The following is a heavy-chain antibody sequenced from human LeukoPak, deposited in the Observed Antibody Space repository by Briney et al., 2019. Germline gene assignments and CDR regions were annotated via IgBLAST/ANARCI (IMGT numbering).Heavy chain of an antibody. Sequence: GESLKISCKGSGYNFNSYWIGWVRQMPGKGLEWTGIIYPGDSDTSYSPSFQGQVTISANKSISTAYLQRSTLKASDTAMYFCARRIGSSRSLDFWGQGALVTVSS. CDR3: ARRIGSSRSLDF. CDR1: GYNFNSYW. V-gene: IGHV5-51*01. D-gene: IGHD1-26*01. CDR2: IYPGDSDT. J-gene: IGHJ4*02.